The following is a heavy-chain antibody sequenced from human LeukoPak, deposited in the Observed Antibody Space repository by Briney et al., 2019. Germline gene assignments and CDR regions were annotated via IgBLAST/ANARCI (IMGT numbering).Heavy chain of an antibody. J-gene: IGHJ5*02. CDR3: ARGRLKSITGTLPRFDP. CDR2: IYHSGRT. V-gene: IGHV4-38-2*01. Sequence: SETLSLTCAVCGYSISSGYYWGWIQQPPGKGLEWIGSIYHSGRTYYNPSLKSRVTISVDTSKNQFSLKLSSVTAADTAVYYCARGRLKSITGTLPRFDPWGQGTLVTVSS. CDR1: GYSISSGYY. D-gene: IGHD1-20*01.